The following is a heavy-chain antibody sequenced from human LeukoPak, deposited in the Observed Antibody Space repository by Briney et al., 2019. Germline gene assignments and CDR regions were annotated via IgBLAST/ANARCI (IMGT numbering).Heavy chain of an antibody. CDR2: INPSGGST. Sequence: GASVKVSCKASGCTFTSYYMHWVRQAPGQGLEWMGIINPSGGSTNYAQKFQGRVTITADKSTSTVYMELSSLRSEDTAVYYCARSIAAAGPPFDYWGQGTLVTVSS. D-gene: IGHD6-13*01. CDR1: GCTFTSYY. J-gene: IGHJ4*02. CDR3: ARSIAAAGPPFDY. V-gene: IGHV1-46*01.